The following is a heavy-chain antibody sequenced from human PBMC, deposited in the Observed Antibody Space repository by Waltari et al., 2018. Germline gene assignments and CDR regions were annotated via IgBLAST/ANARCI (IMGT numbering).Heavy chain of an antibody. CDR1: GDTFTSYA. V-gene: IGHV7-4-1*02. CDR3: AREVVPASTIVVNWFDP. Sequence: QVQLVQSGSELKKPAASVKVSCKASGDTFTSYAINRVRQAPGQGLELIWWIKTNTGNPTYFQGFTGRFVFSLDTSVSTAYLQISNLKAEDTAIYYCAREVVPASTIVVNWFDPWGQGTLVTVSS. J-gene: IGHJ5*02. CDR2: IKTNTGNP. D-gene: IGHD2-2*01.